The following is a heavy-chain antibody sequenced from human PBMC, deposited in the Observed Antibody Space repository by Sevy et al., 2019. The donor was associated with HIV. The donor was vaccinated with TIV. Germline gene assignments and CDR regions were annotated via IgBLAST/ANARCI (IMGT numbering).Heavy chain of an antibody. Sequence: GESLKISCKGSGYSFTSYWIGWVRQMPGKGLEWMGIIYPGDSDTRYSPSFQGQVTISADKSISTAYLQWSSLKASDTARYYCAGTYGPTRAGPSTMVRRVTGPPGRRPDAFDNWGQGTMVTVSS. J-gene: IGHJ3*02. D-gene: IGHD3-10*01. CDR3: AGTYGPTRAGPSTMVRRVTGPPGRRPDAFDN. CDR2: IYPGDSDT. CDR1: GYSFTSYW. V-gene: IGHV5-51*01.